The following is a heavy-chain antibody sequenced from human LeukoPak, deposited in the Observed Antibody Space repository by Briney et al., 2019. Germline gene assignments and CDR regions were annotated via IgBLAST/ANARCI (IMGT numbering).Heavy chain of an antibody. CDR3: ARDGGTLLLWSYPGKY. D-gene: IGHD3-10*01. CDR1: GYTFTSYG. Sequence: ASVKVSCKASGYTFTSYGISWVRQAPGQGLEWMGWISAYNGNTNYAQKLQGRVTMTTDTSTSTAYMELRSLRSEDTAVYYCARDGGTLLLWSYPGKYWGQGTLVTVSS. J-gene: IGHJ4*02. CDR2: ISAYNGNT. V-gene: IGHV1-18*01.